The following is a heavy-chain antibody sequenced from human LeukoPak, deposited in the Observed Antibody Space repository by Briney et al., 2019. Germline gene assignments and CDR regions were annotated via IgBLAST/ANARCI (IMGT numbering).Heavy chain of an antibody. D-gene: IGHD2-15*01. CDR1: GFTFDSYA. J-gene: IGHJ4*02. CDR3: GKTTVGYSSGRYPGWPVDY. CDR2: IFGSGGSP. V-gene: IGHV3-23*01. Sequence: GGSLRLSCAASGFTFDSYAMYWVRQAPGKGLEWISGIFGSGGSPHYADSVKGRFTISRDNSQEIVYLQLDSLRVEDTALYYCGKTTVGYSSGRYPGWPVDYWGQGALVTVSS.